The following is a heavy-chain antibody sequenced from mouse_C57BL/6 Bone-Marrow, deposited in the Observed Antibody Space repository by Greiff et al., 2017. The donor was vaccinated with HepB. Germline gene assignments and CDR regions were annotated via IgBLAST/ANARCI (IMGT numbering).Heavy chain of an antibody. D-gene: IGHD4-1*01. J-gene: IGHJ2*01. CDR2: IDPENGDT. CDR1: GFNIKDDY. V-gene: IGHV14-4*01. CDR3: TLGRFDY. Sequence: EVQLKESGAELVRPGASVKLSCTASGFNIKDDYMHWVKQRPEQGLEWIGWIDPENGDTEYASKFQGKATITADTSSNTAYLQLSSLTSEDTAVYYCTLGRFDYWGQGTTLTVSS.